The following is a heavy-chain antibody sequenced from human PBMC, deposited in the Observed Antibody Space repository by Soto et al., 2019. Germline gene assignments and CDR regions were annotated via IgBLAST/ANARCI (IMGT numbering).Heavy chain of an antibody. CDR2: IIPNSGGT. J-gene: IGHJ6*02. CDR3: ARDLRGHYYDSSGYYYYGMDV. D-gene: IGHD3-22*01. CDR1: GGTFSSYA. Sequence: GASVKVSCKASGGTFSSYAISWVRQAPGQGLEWMGGIIPNSGGTNYAQKFQGRVTMTRDTSTSTAYMELSSLRSEDTAVYYCARDLRGHYYDSSGYYYYGMDVWGQGTTVTVSS. V-gene: IGHV1-69*10.